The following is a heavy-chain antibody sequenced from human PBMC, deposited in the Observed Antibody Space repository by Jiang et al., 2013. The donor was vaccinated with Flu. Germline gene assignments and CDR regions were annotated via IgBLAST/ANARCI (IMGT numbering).Heavy chain of an antibody. D-gene: IGHD2-2*02. Sequence: SGAEVRKPGASVKISCKASGNTFTNYALHWVRQAPRTEALSGWDGSTLTMATQNIHRGSRAESPFPGTHPASTAFMDLSSLRSEDTAVYYCATDIPGGKGFDNWG. J-gene: IGHJ4*01. CDR2: STLTMAT. V-gene: IGHV1-3*01. CDR3: ATDIPGGKGFDN. CDR1: GNTFTNYA.